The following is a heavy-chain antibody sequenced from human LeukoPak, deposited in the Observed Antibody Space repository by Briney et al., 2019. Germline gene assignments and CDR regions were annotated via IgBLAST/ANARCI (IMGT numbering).Heavy chain of an antibody. CDR2: IYYSGST. D-gene: IGHD4-23*01. J-gene: IGHJ4*02. CDR3: ARAKDDYGGNFDY. Sequence: KSSETLSLTCTVSGGSISSGGYYWSWIRQHPGKGLEWIGYIYYSGSTYYNPSLKSRVTISVDTSKNQFSLKLGSVTAADTAVYYCARAKDDYGGNFDYWGQGTLVTVSS. V-gene: IGHV4-31*03. CDR1: GGSISSGGYY.